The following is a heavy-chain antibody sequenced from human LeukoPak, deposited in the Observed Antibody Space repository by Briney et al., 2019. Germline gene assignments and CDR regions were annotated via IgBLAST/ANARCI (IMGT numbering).Heavy chain of an antibody. J-gene: IGHJ4*02. V-gene: IGHV4-31*03. D-gene: IGHD5-12*01. CDR1: GGSISSGGYY. Sequence: SSETLSLTCTVSGGSISSGGYYWSWIRQHPGKGLEWIGYIYYSGSTYYNPSLKSRVTISVDTSKNQFSLKLSSVTAADTAVYYCARDPTGGYYFDYWGQGTLVTVSS. CDR2: IYYSGST. CDR3: ARDPTGGYYFDY.